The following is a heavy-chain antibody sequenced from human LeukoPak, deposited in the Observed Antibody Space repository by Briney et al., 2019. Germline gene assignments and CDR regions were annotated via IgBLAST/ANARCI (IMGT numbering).Heavy chain of an antibody. D-gene: IGHD6-25*01. V-gene: IGHV3-30*18. CDR1: GFTFSSYG. J-gene: IGHJ5*02. CDR3: AKDIGSGWFDP. CDR2: ISYDGSNK. Sequence: GRSLRLSCAASGFTFSSYGMHWVRQAPGKGLEWVAVISYDGSNKYYADSVKGRFTISRDNSRNTLYLQMNSLRAEDTALYYCAKDIGSGWFDPWGQGTLVTVSS.